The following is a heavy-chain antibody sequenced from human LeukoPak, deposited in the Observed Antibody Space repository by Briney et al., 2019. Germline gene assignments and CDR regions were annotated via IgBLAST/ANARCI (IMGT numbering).Heavy chain of an antibody. CDR1: GYTFTGYS. J-gene: IGHJ6*03. Sequence: EASVKVSCKASGYTFTGYSMHWVRQAPGQGLEWMGWIKPNSGGTNYAQKFQGRVTMTRDTSISTAYMELSSLRSDDTAVYYCARTAMVRGVMGPYYMDVWGKGTTVTISS. CDR3: ARTAMVRGVMGPYYMDV. CDR2: IKPNSGGT. D-gene: IGHD3-10*01. V-gene: IGHV1-2*02.